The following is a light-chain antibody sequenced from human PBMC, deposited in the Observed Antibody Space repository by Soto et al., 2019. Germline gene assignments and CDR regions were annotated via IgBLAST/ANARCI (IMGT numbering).Light chain of an antibody. Sequence: RVMTQSPDTLSVSPWERATLSCRASESVYSNLAWYQHKPGQAPRLLIYTASTRATGVPARFSGTGSGTEFTLTISSLEPEDFAVYYCQQRSDWPITFGQGTRLEIK. CDR2: TAS. CDR1: ESVYSN. CDR3: QQRSDWPIT. J-gene: IGKJ5*01. V-gene: IGKV3-15*01.